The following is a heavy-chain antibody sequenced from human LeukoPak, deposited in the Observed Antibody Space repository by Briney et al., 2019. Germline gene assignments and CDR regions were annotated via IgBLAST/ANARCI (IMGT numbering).Heavy chain of an antibody. CDR3: ARLHYDSSGYYYFDY. V-gene: IGHV4-34*01. D-gene: IGHD3-22*01. Sequence: SETLSLTCAVYGGSFSGYYWSWIRQPPGKGLEWIGEINHSGSTSYNPSLKSRVTISVDTSKNQFSLKLSSVTAADTAVYYCARLHYDSSGYYYFDYWGQGTLVTVSS. CDR2: INHSGST. CDR1: GGSFSGYY. J-gene: IGHJ4*02.